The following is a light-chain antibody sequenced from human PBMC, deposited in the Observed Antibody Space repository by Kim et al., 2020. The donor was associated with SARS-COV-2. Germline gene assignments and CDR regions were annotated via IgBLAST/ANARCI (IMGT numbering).Light chain of an antibody. V-gene: IGLV1-40*01. CDR3: QSYDSSLSGSYV. Sequence: VTISCTGSSSNIGAGYDVHWYQQLPGTAPKLLIYGNSNRPSGVPDRFSGPKSGTSASLAITGLQAEDEADYYCQSYDSSLSGSYVFGTGTKVTVL. CDR2: GNS. J-gene: IGLJ1*01. CDR1: SSNIGAGYD.